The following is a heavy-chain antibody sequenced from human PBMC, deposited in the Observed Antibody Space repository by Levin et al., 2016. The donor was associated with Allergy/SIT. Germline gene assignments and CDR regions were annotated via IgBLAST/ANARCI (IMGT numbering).Heavy chain of an antibody. CDR2: ISYDGGNK. J-gene: IGHJ4*02. V-gene: IGHV3-30*04. CDR3: ARGNGRNYGSTFDY. D-gene: IGHD3-10*01. Sequence: WIRQPPGKGLEWVAVISYDGGNKYYANSVKGRFTISRDDSMNTLYLQMNSLRAEDTAVYYCARGNGRNYGSTFDYWGQGTLVTVSS.